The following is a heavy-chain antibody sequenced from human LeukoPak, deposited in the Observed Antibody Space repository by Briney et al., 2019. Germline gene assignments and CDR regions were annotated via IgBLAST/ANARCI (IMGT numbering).Heavy chain of an antibody. D-gene: IGHD6-6*01. CDR1: GFTLSSYG. CDR2: ISGSGGST. Sequence: GGSLRLSCAASGFTLSSYGMSWFRQAPGKGLEWLSAISGSGGSTYYADSVQGRFTISRDNPKNTLYLQMSSRRAEDTAVYCCANRPKSDYWGQGTLVTVSS. V-gene: IGHV3-23*01. CDR3: ANRPKSDY. J-gene: IGHJ4*02.